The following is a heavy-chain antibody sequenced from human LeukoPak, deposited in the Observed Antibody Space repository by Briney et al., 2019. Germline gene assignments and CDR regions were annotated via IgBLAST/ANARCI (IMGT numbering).Heavy chain of an antibody. CDR3: AKNLPGRPFDY. V-gene: IGHV3-23*01. CDR1: GFTFSNYA. J-gene: IGHJ4*02. Sequence: GGSLRLSCAASGFTFSNYAMSWVRQAPGKGLEWVSSFGTGNDDTYYADSVKSRFIISRDSSKNTLSLQMNSLRAEDTAIYYCAKNLPGRPFDYWGQGALVTVSS. D-gene: IGHD1-14*01. CDR2: FGTGNDDT.